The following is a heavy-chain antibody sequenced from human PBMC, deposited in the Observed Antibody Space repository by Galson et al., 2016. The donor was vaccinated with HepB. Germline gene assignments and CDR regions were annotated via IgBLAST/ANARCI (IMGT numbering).Heavy chain of an antibody. CDR1: GFSFSSYP. V-gene: IGHV3-64D*06. Sequence: LRLSCAASGFSFSSYPLHWVRQAPGKGLDYVSGITTNGDDTKYADSVKGRFTIFRDNSKNTLYLQMRSLRAEDTAVYYCVKSNLAAPGGFYGMDVWGQGTTVTVSS. CDR2: ITTNGDDT. J-gene: IGHJ6*02. D-gene: IGHD6-13*01. CDR3: VKSNLAAPGGFYGMDV.